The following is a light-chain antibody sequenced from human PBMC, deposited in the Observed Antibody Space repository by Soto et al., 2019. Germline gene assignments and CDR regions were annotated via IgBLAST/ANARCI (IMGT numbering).Light chain of an antibody. V-gene: IGLV2-14*01. CDR2: DVS. J-gene: IGLJ1*01. Sequence: QSALTQPASVSGSPGQSITISCTGTSSDVGGYNYVSWYQQHPGKAPKLMIYDVSNRPSGVSNRFSGSKSGNTASLTISGLQAEDEADYYCISYTSSSTLLVFGTGTKLTVL. CDR3: ISYTSSSTLLV. CDR1: SSDVGGYNY.